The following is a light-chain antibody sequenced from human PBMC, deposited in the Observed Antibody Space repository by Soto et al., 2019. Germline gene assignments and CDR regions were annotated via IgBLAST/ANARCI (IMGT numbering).Light chain of an antibody. J-gene: IGKJ3*01. CDR2: WAS. V-gene: IGKV4-1*01. CDR1: QSVLYSSNNKNY. Sequence: DIVMTQSPDSLAVSLGERATINYKSSQSVLYSSNNKNYLAWYQQKPGQPPKLLIYWASTRESGVPDRFSGSGSGTDFTLTSSSLQAEDVAVYYCQQYYSTPSFGPGTKVDIK. CDR3: QQYYSTPS.